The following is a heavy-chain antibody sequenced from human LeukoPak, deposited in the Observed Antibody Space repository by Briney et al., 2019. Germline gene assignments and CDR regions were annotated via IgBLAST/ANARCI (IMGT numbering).Heavy chain of an antibody. Sequence: PGGSLRLSCAASGFTFSSYWMHWVRRAPGKGLVWVSRINSDGSSTSYADSVKGRFTTSRDSAKNMLYLQMNSLRAEDTAVYYCARDPSRIAVAGTTLRFGFDPWGQGTLVTVSS. J-gene: IGHJ5*02. CDR1: GFTFSSYW. CDR2: INSDGSST. CDR3: ARDPSRIAVAGTTLRFGFDP. V-gene: IGHV3-74*01. D-gene: IGHD6-19*01.